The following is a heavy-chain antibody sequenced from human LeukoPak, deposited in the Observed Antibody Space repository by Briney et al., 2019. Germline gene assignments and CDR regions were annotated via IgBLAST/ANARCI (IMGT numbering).Heavy chain of an antibody. Sequence: GGSLRLSCAASGFTVSSNCMSWVRQAPGKGLEWVSVIYSGGSTYYADSVKGRFTISRDNSKNTLYLQMNSLRAEDTAVYYCAKVTWGITFGGVTFDYWGQGTLVTVSS. J-gene: IGHJ4*02. D-gene: IGHD3-16*01. V-gene: IGHV3-53*01. CDR2: IYSGGST. CDR3: AKVTWGITFGGVTFDY. CDR1: GFTVSSNC.